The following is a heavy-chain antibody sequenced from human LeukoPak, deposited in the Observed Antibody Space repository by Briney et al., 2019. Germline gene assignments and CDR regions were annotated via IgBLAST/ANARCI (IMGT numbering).Heavy chain of an antibody. CDR2: IIPIFGTA. CDR3: AREYASWGSRYFDY. Sequence: SVKVSCKASGGTFSSDAISWVRQAPGQGLEWMGGIIPIFGTANYAQKFQGRVTITADKSTSTAYMELSSLRSEDTAVYYCAREYASWGSRYFDYWGQGTLVTVSS. D-gene: IGHD7-27*01. CDR1: GGTFSSDA. J-gene: IGHJ4*02. V-gene: IGHV1-69*06.